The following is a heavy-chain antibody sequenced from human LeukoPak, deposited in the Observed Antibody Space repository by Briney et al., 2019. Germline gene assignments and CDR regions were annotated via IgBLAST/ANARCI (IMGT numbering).Heavy chain of an antibody. Sequence: GASVKVSCKASGYTFTDYYMHWVRQAPGQGLEWMGWINPSSGGTNYAQKLQGRVTMTTDTSTSTAYMELRSLRSDDTAVYYCARAGSYYYDSSGYPTPTDYWGQGTLVTVSS. CDR1: GYTFTDYY. J-gene: IGHJ4*02. V-gene: IGHV1-2*02. CDR3: ARAGSYYYDSSGYPTPTDY. D-gene: IGHD3-22*01. CDR2: INPSSGGT.